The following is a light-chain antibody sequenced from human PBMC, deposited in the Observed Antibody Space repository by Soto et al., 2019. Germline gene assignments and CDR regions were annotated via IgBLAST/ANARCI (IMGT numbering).Light chain of an antibody. J-gene: IGKJ1*01. CDR3: QQYNNWPQT. CDR2: GAS. CDR1: QSVSSN. Sequence: IVMTQSPATLSGPPLERVTFPWVASQSVSSNLAWYQQKPGQAPRLLIYGASTRATGISARFSGSGSGTEFTLTISSLQSEDFAVYYCQQYNNWPQTFGQGTKVDIK. V-gene: IGKV3-15*01.